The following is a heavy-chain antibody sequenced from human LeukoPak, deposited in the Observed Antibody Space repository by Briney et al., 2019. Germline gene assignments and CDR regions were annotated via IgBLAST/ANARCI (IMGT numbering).Heavy chain of an antibody. CDR2: TYYRSKWYN. CDR3: ARTENYYDSSGYPDY. Sequence: SQTLSLTCAISGDSVSSNSAAWNWIRQSPSRGLEWLGRTYYRSKWYNDYAVSVKSRITINPDTSKNQFSLQLNSVTPDDTAVYYCARTENYYDSSGYPDYWGQGTLVTVSS. V-gene: IGHV6-1*01. CDR1: GDSVSSNSAA. J-gene: IGHJ4*02. D-gene: IGHD3-22*01.